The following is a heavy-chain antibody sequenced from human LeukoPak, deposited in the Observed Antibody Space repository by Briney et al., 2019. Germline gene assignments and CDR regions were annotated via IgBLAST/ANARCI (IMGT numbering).Heavy chain of an antibody. Sequence: ASVKVSCKASGYTFTGYYMHWVRQAPGQGLEWMGIINPSGGSTSYAQKFQGRVTMTRDTSTSTVYMELSSLRSEDTAVYYCARDLLFRLGYCSSTSCYADYYYYMDVWGKGTTVTISS. CDR3: ARDLLFRLGYCSSTSCYADYYYYMDV. CDR1: GYTFTGYY. V-gene: IGHV1-46*01. D-gene: IGHD2-2*01. CDR2: INPSGGST. J-gene: IGHJ6*03.